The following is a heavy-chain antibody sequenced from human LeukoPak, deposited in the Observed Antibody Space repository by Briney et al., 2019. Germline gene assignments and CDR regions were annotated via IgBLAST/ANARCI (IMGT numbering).Heavy chain of an antibody. V-gene: IGHV4-4*07. D-gene: IGHD3-22*01. CDR2: IYPSGSA. Sequence: SETLSLTYTVSGGSISGYSWSWIRQPAGKGLEWIGRIYPSGSADYSPSLKSRFTLSVDTSRNQFSVKLSSVTAADTAVYFCARDHDSSGIYYRATFDIWGQGTMVIASS. CDR3: ARDHDSSGIYYRATFDI. J-gene: IGHJ3*02. CDR1: GGSISGYS.